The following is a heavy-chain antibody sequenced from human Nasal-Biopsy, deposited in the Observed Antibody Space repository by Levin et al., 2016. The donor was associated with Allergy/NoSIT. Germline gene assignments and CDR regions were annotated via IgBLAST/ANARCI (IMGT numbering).Heavy chain of an antibody. D-gene: IGHD6-6*01. V-gene: IGHV3-15*01. J-gene: IGHJ4*02. Sequence: GGSLRLSCAASGFTFTNAWMSWVRQAPGKGLEWVGRIKSKTDGGATDYAAPVKGRFTISRDDSNNTLYLQMNSLKTEDTAVYYCGRYRAARYFDYWGQGTLVTVSS. CDR1: GFTFTNAW. CDR2: IKSKTDGGAT. CDR3: GRYRAARYFDY.